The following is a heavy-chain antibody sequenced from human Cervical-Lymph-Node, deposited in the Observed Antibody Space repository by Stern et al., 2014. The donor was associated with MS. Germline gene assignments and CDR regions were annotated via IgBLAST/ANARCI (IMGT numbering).Heavy chain of an antibody. J-gene: IGHJ4*02. D-gene: IGHD2-15*01. CDR3: AKDINLRGTYYFDY. Sequence: VQLVQSGGGLVQHGRSLRLSCAASGFTFDDYAMHWVRQAPGKGLEWVSGISWNSGNIGYADSVKGRFTISRDNAKNSLYLQMNSLRAEDTALYYCAKDINLRGTYYFDYWGQGTLVTVSS. CDR2: ISWNSGNI. V-gene: IGHV3-9*01. CDR1: GFTFDDYA.